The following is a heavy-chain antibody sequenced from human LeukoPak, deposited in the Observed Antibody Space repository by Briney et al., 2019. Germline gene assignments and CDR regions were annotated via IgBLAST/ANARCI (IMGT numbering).Heavy chain of an antibody. Sequence: GGSLRLSCAASGFTFSSYGMHWVRQAPGKGLEWVAVIWYDGSNKYYADSVKGRFTISRDNSKNTLYLQMNSLRAEDTAVYYCAREGIDARFGYYYGMDVWGQGTTVTVSS. J-gene: IGHJ6*02. CDR3: AREGIDARFGYYYGMDV. CDR2: IWYDGSNK. D-gene: IGHD6-13*01. CDR1: GFTFSSYG. V-gene: IGHV3-33*01.